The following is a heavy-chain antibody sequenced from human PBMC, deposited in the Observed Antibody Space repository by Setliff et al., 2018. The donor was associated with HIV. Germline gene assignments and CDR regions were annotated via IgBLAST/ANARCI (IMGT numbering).Heavy chain of an antibody. Sequence: SETLSLTCAVYGGSFSDYSWNWVRQPPGKGLEWIGEINHSGSTNYNPSLKSRVTISADASKKQFSLNVASVNAADTAVYYCARRGWNGYTAFDCWGQGTQVTVS. D-gene: IGHD5-12*01. V-gene: IGHV4-34*01. J-gene: IGHJ4*02. CDR1: GGSFSDYS. CDR2: INHSGST. CDR3: ARRGWNGYTAFDC.